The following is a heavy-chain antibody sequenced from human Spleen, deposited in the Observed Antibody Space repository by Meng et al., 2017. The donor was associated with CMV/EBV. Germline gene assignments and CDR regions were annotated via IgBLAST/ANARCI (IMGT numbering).Heavy chain of an antibody. D-gene: IGHD3-16*01. Sequence: GGSLRLSCAASGFTFSTYWMSWVRQAPGKGLEWVSGISGSGGSTYYADSVKGRFTISRDNSKNTLYLQTKSLRAEDTAVYYCAKMGSGGGDYYYYYYGMDVWGQGTTVTVSS. CDR2: ISGSGGST. V-gene: IGHV3-23*01. J-gene: IGHJ6*02. CDR3: AKMGSGGGDYYYYYYGMDV. CDR1: GFTFSTYW.